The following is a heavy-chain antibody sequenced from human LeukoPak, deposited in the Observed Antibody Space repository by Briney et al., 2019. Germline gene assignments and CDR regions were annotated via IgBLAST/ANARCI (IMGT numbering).Heavy chain of an antibody. V-gene: IGHV1-2*02. Sequence: GASVKVSCKASGDTFTGYYMHWVRQAPGQRLEWMGWISPNSGGTNYAQKFQGRVTMTRDTSISTAYMELSRLRSDDTAVYYCARQYCSSTTCFYYFDYWGQGTLVTVSS. CDR2: ISPNSGGT. CDR3: ARQYCSSTTCFYYFDY. CDR1: GDTFTGYY. J-gene: IGHJ4*02. D-gene: IGHD2-2*01.